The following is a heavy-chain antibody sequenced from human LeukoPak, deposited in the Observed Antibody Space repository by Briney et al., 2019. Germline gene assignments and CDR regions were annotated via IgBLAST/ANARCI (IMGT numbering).Heavy chain of an antibody. V-gene: IGHV4-4*09. D-gene: IGHD2-2*01. Sequence: PSETLSLTCTVSVGSISSYYWSWIRQPPGKGLDWIGHSYTSGSTNYNPSLKSPVTISVNTSKNQLSLKLSSVTAADTAVYHCARVVPAAVGWFDPWGQGTLVTVSS. CDR2: SYTSGST. CDR3: ARVVPAAVGWFDP. J-gene: IGHJ5*02. CDR1: VGSISSYY.